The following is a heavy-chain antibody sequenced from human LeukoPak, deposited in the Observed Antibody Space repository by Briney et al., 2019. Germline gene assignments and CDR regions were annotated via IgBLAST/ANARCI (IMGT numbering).Heavy chain of an antibody. D-gene: IGHD6-13*01. CDR2: IKQDGSEK. CDR1: GFSVSGYW. J-gene: IGHJ4*02. CDR3: AREWQRGIAAAGTRIEGDY. V-gene: IGHV3-7*01. Sequence: PGGSLRLSCAVSGFSVSGYWMTWVRQAPGKGLEWVANIKQDGSEKNYVDSVKGRFTISRDNAENSLFFQMNSLRVEDTAVYYCAREWQRGIAAAGTRIEGDYWGQGTLVAVSS.